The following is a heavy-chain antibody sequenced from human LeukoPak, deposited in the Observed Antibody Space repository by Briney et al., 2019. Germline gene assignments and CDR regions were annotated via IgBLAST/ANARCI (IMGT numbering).Heavy chain of an antibody. CDR1: GFTFSSYG. D-gene: IGHD3-22*01. V-gene: IGHV3-30*02. J-gene: IGHJ4*02. CDR2: IRYDGSNK. Sequence: GGSLRLSCAASGFTFSSYGMHWVRQAPGKGLEWVAFIRYDGSNKYYADSVKGRFTISRDNSKNTLYLQMNSLRAEDTAVYYCARTPITYYYDSSGYYSFDYWGQGTLVTVSS. CDR3: ARTPITYYYDSSGYYSFDY.